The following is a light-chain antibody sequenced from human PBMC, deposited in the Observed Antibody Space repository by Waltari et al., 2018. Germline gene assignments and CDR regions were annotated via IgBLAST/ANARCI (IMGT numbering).Light chain of an antibody. Sequence: QSVLTQPPSASGTPGQRVTISCSGSSSNLGSNYVYWYQQLPDTAPKRHSYRNERRAAGVRDRVAGSKSGTSASLGISGLRSEDEADDYCAAWDDSLSGSFGGGTKLTVL. V-gene: IGLV1-47*01. J-gene: IGLJ2*01. CDR2: RNE. CDR3: AAWDDSLSGS. CDR1: SSNLGSNY.